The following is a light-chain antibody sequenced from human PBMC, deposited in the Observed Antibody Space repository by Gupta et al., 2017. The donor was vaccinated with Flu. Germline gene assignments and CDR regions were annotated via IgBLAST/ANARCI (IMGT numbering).Light chain of an antibody. CDR3: QQSYITPHS. J-gene: IGKJ2*03. Sequence: DIQMTQSPSSLSASVGDRVTITCRASQNMDSYLNWYQQKPGKAPQLLIYAASSLHSGVPSRFSGSGSETTFTLTISSLHPEDFATYYCQQSYITPHSFGQGTKLEIK. CDR1: QNMDSY. CDR2: AAS. V-gene: IGKV1-39*01.